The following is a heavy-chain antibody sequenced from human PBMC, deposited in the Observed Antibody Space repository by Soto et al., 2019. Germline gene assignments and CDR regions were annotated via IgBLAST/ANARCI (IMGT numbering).Heavy chain of an antibody. CDR2: IYPGDSDT. Sequence: GESLKISCQGSGNSFTTYWIAWVRQMPGKGLEWVGIIYPGDSDTRYSPSFQGQVTISADRSISTAYLQWSSLKASDTAMYYCARQGYSYGYDYWGQGTPVTVSS. J-gene: IGHJ4*02. CDR1: GNSFTTYW. D-gene: IGHD5-18*01. V-gene: IGHV5-51*01. CDR3: ARQGYSYGYDY.